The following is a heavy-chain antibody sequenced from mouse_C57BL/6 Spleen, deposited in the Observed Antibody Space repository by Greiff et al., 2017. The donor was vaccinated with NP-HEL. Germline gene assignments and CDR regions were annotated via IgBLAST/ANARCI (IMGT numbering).Heavy chain of an antibody. CDR2: INPNNGGT. V-gene: IGHV1-22*01. Sequence: VQLQQSGPELVKPGASVKMSCKASGYTFTDYNMHWVKQSHGKSLEWIGYINPNNGGTSYNQKFKGKATLTVNKSSSTAYMELRSLTSEDSAVYYCAREIPNNWGFAYWGQGTLVTVSA. D-gene: IGHD4-1*01. J-gene: IGHJ3*01. CDR3: AREIPNNWGFAY. CDR1: GYTFTDYN.